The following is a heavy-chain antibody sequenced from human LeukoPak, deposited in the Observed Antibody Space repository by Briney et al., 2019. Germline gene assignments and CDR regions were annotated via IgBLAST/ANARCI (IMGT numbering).Heavy chain of an antibody. J-gene: IGHJ4*02. CDR1: GYTFTSYG. V-gene: IGHV1-18*01. CDR2: ISAYNGNT. D-gene: IGHD1-26*01. CDR3: ARDLGGSYYSPFDY. Sequence: ASVKVSCKASGYTFTSYGISWVRQAPGQGREWMGWISAYNGNTNYAQKLQGRVTMTTDTSTSTAYMELRSLRSDDTAVYYCARDLGGSYYSPFDYWGQGTLVTVSS.